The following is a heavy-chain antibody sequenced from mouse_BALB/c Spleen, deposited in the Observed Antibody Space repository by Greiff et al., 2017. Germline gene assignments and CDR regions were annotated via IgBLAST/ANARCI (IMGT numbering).Heavy chain of an antibody. V-gene: IGHV3-2*02. D-gene: IGHD1-1*01. CDR3: ASRDYYGSSYSFAY. CDR1: GYSITSDYA. CDR2: ISYSGST. Sequence: VQLQQSGPGLVKPSQSLSLTCTVTGYSITSDYAWNWIRQFPGNKLEWMGYISYSGSTSYNPSLKSRISITRDTSKNQFFLQLNSVTTEDTATYYCASRDYYGSSYSFAYWGQGTLVTVSA. J-gene: IGHJ3*01.